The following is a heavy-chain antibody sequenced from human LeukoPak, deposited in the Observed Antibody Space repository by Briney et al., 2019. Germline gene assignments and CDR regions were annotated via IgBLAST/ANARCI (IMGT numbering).Heavy chain of an antibody. V-gene: IGHV4-59*01. D-gene: IGHD5-12*01. J-gene: IGHJ3*02. Sequence: SETLSLTCTVSGGSISSYYWSWIRQPPGKGLEWIGYIYYSGSTNYNPSLKSRVTISVDTSKNQFSLKLSSVTAADTAVYYCARDDRSSGYGTFDIWGQGTMVTVSS. CDR2: IYYSGST. CDR3: ARDDRSSGYGTFDI. CDR1: GGSISSYY.